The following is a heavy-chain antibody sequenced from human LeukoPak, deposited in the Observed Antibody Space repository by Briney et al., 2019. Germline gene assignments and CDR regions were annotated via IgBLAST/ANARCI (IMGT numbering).Heavy chain of an antibody. J-gene: IGHJ4*02. Sequence: GGSLRLSCAASGFTFSSYWMSWVRQAPGKGLEWVSAISGSGGSTYYADSVKGRFTISRDNSKNTLYLQMNSLRAEDTAVYYCAKDLSSSWYRSFDYWGQGTLVTVSS. V-gene: IGHV3-23*01. CDR3: AKDLSSSWYRSFDY. CDR2: ISGSGGST. D-gene: IGHD6-13*01. CDR1: GFTFSSYW.